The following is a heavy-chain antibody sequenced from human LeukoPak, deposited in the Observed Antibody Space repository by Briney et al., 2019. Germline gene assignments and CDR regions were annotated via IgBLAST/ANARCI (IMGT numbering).Heavy chain of an antibody. CDR3: ATELYVAAMRDF. V-gene: IGHV1-24*01. CDR2: FDPEDGET. CDR1: GNTLTELS. Sequence: GASVKVSCKVSGNTLTELSMHWVRQAPGKGLEWMGGFDPEDGETIYAQKFQGRVTMTEDTSTDTAYMELSSLASEDTAVYYCATELYVAAMRDFWGQGTLVTVSS. J-gene: IGHJ4*02. D-gene: IGHD5-12*01.